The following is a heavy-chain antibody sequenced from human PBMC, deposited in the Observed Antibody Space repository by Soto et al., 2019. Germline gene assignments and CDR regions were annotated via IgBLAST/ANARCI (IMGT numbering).Heavy chain of an antibody. J-gene: IGHJ4*02. D-gene: IGHD3-9*01. Sequence: PSETLSLTCTVSGGSISSSSYYWGWIRQPPGKGLEWIGSIYYSGSTYYNPSLKSRVTISVDTSKNQFSLKLSSVTAADTAVYYCASLAYYDILTGYYYFDYWGQGTLVTVSS. V-gene: IGHV4-39*01. CDR2: IYYSGST. CDR3: ASLAYYDILTGYYYFDY. CDR1: GGSISSSSYY.